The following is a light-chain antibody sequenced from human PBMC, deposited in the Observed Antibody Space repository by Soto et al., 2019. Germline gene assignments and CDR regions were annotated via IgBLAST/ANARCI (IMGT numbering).Light chain of an antibody. CDR2: LGS. CDR3: MEALQTPWT. V-gene: IGKV2-28*01. J-gene: IGKJ1*01. CDR1: QSLLHSNGYNY. Sequence: DIVMTQSPLSLPVTPGEPASISCRSSQSLLHSNGYNYLDWYLQKPGQSPQLVIYLGSNRASGVPDRFSGSGSGTDFTLKISRVEAEDVGVYYCMEALQTPWTFGQGTKVEIK.